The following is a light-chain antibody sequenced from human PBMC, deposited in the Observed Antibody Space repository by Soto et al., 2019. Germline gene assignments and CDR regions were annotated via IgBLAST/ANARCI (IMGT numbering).Light chain of an antibody. V-gene: IGKV1-9*01. CDR3: KQLNNYPLT. Sequence: IRMTQSPSSFSASTGDRVTITCRASQGIGSYLAWYQQKPGKAPRLLIYAAYTLQSGVQSRFSGSGSDTEFTLTIRSLQPEDFATYYCKQLNNYPLTFGGGTKVDIK. J-gene: IGKJ4*01. CDR1: QGIGSY. CDR2: AAY.